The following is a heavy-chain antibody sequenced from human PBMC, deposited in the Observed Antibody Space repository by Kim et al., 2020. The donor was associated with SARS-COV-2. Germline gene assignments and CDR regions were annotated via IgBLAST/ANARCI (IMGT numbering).Heavy chain of an antibody. CDR3: ARDRFYAGDAFDI. V-gene: IGHV1-18*01. Sequence: YAQRLQGRGTMTTDPSTSTAYMELRSLRSDDTAVYYCARDRFYAGDAFDIWGQGTMVTVSS. J-gene: IGHJ3*02. D-gene: IGHD3-16*01.